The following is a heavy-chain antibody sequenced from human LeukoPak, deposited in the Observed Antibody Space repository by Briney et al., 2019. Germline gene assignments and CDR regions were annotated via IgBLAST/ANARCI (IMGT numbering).Heavy chain of an antibody. Sequence: ASVKVSCKASGYTFTSYYMHWVRQAPGQGLEWMGIINPSGGSTSYAQKFQGRVTMTRDTSTSTVYMELSSLRSEDTAVYHCARDRAGTSYYDILTGYSPRYNWFDPWGQGTLVTVSS. V-gene: IGHV1-46*01. CDR2: INPSGGST. CDR3: ARDRAGTSYYDILTGYSPRYNWFDP. CDR1: GYTFTSYY. J-gene: IGHJ5*02. D-gene: IGHD3-9*01.